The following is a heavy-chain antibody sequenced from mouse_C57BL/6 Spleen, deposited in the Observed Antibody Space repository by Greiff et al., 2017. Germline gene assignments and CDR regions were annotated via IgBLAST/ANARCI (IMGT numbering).Heavy chain of an antibody. J-gene: IGHJ2*01. V-gene: IGHV1-26*01. CDR1: GYTFTDYY. D-gene: IGHD2-4*01. CDR3: ARLGLPFFDY. Sequence: VQLQQSGPELVKPGASVKISCKASGYTFTDYYMNWVKQSHGKSLEWIGDINPNNGGTSYNQKFKGKATLTVDKSSSTAYMELRSLTSEDSAVYYCARLGLPFFDYWGQGTTLTVSS. CDR2: INPNNGGT.